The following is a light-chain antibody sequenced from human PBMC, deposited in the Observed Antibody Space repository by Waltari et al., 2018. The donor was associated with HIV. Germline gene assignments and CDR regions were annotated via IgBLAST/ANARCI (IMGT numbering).Light chain of an antibody. CDR1: SSNLGSNY. CDR2: RNN. V-gene: IGLV1-47*01. CDR3: AAWDDSLSGQV. J-gene: IGLJ3*02. Sequence: QSVLTQPPSASGTPGQRVTISCSGSSSNLGSNYVYCYQQLPGTAPKLLIYRNNQRPSGVPDRFSGSKSGTSASLAISGLRSEDEADYYCAAWDDSLSGQVFGGGTKLTVL.